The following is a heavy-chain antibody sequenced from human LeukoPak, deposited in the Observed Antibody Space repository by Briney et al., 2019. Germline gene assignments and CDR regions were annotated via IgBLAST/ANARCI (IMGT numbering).Heavy chain of an antibody. CDR2: IYYSGST. V-gene: IGHV4-59*12. CDR1: GGSISSYY. CDR3: ARESFQQLIYGMDV. D-gene: IGHD6-13*01. Sequence: SETLSLTCTVSGGSISSYYWSRIRQPPGKGLEWIGYIYYSGSTNYNPSLKSRVTISVDTSKNQFSLKLSSVTAADTAVYYCARESFQQLIYGMDVWGQGTTVTVSS. J-gene: IGHJ6*02.